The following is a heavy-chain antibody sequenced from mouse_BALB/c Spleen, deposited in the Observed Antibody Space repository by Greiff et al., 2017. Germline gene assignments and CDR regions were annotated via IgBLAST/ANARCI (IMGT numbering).Heavy chain of an antibody. D-gene: IGHD1-2*01. J-gene: IGHJ3*01. CDR2: ISSGGSYT. CDR1: GFTFSSYA. Sequence: DVKLVESGGGLVKPGGSLKLSCAASGFTFSSYAMSWVRQSPEKRLEWVAEISSGGSYTYYPDTVTGRFTISRDNAKNTLYLEMSSLRSEDTAMYYCARENTTAPAWFAYWGQGTLVTVSA. V-gene: IGHV5-9-4*01. CDR3: ARENTTAPAWFAY.